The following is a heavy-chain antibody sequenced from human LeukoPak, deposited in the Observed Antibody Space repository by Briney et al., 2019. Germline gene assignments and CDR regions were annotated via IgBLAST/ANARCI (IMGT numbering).Heavy chain of an antibody. J-gene: IGHJ4*02. V-gene: IGHV3-53*01. CDR1: GFTVSSNY. CDR2: IYSGGST. CDR3: ARDLTYGLYDY. Sequence: GGSLRLSCAASGFTVSSNYMSWVRQAPGKGLEWVSVIYSGGSTYYADSVKGRFTISRDNSKNTLYLQMNSLRAEDTAVYYCARDLTYGLYDYWGQGTLVTVSS. D-gene: IGHD3-10*01.